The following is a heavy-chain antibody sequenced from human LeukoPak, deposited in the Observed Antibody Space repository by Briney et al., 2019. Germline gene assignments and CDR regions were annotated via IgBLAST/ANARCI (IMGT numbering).Heavy chain of an antibody. CDR2: LNPSGGST. Sequence: ASVKVSCKASGYSFTSYYMHWVRQAPGQGLEWMGILNPSGGSTSYAQKFQGRVTMTEDTSTDTAYMELSSLRSEDTAVYYCATQRRGATYGYFDYWGQGTLVTVSS. D-gene: IGHD1-26*01. CDR1: GYSFTSYY. J-gene: IGHJ4*02. V-gene: IGHV1-46*01. CDR3: ATQRRGATYGYFDY.